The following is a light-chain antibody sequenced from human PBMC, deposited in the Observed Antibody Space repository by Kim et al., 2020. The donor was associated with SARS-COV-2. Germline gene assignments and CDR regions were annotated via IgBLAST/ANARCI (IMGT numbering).Light chain of an antibody. CDR3: QQYGSSQT. CDR1: RSVSSSY. J-gene: IGKJ4*01. CDR2: GAS. V-gene: IGKV3-20*01. Sequence: LSPGERATLSCRASRSVSSSYLAWYQQKPGQAPRLLIYGASSRATGIPDRFSGSGSGTDFTLTISILEPEDFAVYYCQQYGSSQTFGGGTKVDIK.